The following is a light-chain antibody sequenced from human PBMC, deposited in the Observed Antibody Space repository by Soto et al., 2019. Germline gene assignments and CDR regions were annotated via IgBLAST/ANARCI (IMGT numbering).Light chain of an antibody. V-gene: IGKV3-20*01. J-gene: IGKJ4*01. CDR2: GAS. Sequence: EIVLTQSPGTLSLSPGERATLSRRASQSFRNNFFLAWYQQKPGQAPKLLIYGASTRAAGIPDRFSGSGSGTDFTLTISRLEPEDFAVYYCQQYDTSPQLTFGGGTKVEI. CDR1: QSFRNNFF. CDR3: QQYDTSPQLT.